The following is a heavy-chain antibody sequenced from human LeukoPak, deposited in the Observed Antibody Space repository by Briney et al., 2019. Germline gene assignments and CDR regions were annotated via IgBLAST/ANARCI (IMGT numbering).Heavy chain of an antibody. D-gene: IGHD3-22*01. CDR1: GYSCTNYG. CDR2: MIVYNGNT. J-gene: IGHJ4*02. V-gene: IGHV1-18*01. CDR3: ARDPGTSYYDSSGYYLDY. Sequence: ASVKVSCKGSGYSCTNYGVSWVRQGPGQELGWGGGMIVYNGNTYYAQKLQGIVTMTTDTSTSTAYMELRSLRSDDTAVYYCARDPGTSYYDSSGYYLDYWGQGTLVTVSS.